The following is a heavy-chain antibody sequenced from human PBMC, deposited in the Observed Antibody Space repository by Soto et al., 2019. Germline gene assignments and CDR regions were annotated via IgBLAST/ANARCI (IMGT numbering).Heavy chain of an antibody. Sequence: SGPTLVNPTQTLTLTCTFSGFSPSTRGVRVGWIRQPPGRALEWLALIYWDDDKRYSPSLKSRLTITKDTSKNQVVLTMTNMDPVDTATYYCAHTQATFGLGGYLGYWAQGTLDTVSS. CDR2: IYWDDDK. D-gene: IGHD3-10*01. CDR3: AHTQATFGLGGYLGY. V-gene: IGHV2-5*02. CDR1: GFSPSTRGVR. J-gene: IGHJ1*01.